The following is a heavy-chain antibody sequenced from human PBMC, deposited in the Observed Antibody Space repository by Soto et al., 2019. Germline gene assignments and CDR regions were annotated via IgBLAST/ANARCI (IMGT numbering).Heavy chain of an antibody. Sequence: PSETRSRTWTVSGGSISCHYWSWIRQSAGKGLEWIGRIYPSGSTDYNPSLNSRVTMSLDMSKNQFSLDLTSVTAADTAVYFCAREWSYRGNDFWGRGTLVTVAS. D-gene: IGHD5-12*01. J-gene: IGHJ4*02. CDR2: IYPSGST. V-gene: IGHV4-4*07. CDR1: GGSISCHY. CDR3: AREWSYRGNDF.